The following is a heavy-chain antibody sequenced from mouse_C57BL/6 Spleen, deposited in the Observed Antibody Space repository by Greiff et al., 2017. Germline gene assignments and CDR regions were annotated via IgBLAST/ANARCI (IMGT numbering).Heavy chain of an antibody. V-gene: IGHV1-15*01. J-gene: IGHJ3*01. Sequence: QVQLQQSGAELVRPGASVTLSCKASGYTFTDYEMHWVKQTPVHGLEWIGAIDPETGGTAYNQKFKGKAILTADKSSSTAYMELRSLTSEDSAVYYCTRGTAQAEFAYWGQGTLVTVSA. CDR2: IDPETGGT. D-gene: IGHD3-2*02. CDR3: TRGTAQAEFAY. CDR1: GYTFTDYE.